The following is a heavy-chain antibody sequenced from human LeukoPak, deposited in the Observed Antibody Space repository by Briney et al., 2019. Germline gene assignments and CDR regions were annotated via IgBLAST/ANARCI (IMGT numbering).Heavy chain of an antibody. CDR1: GYTFTNYY. V-gene: IGHV1-46*01. D-gene: IGHD2-8*02. Sequence: ASVKVSCKASGYTFTNYYMHWVRQAPGQGLEWMGLINPTGTSTNYAQKFRGRVTMTRDTSTTAVYMELSSLRSEDTAVYYCAREESGGYFDYWGQGTLVTVSS. J-gene: IGHJ4*02. CDR2: INPTGTST. CDR3: AREESGGYFDY.